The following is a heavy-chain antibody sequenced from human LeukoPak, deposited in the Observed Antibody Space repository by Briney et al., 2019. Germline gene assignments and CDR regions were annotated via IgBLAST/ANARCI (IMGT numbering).Heavy chain of an antibody. CDR3: ARDSSGWMGWFDP. V-gene: IGHV4-59*01. CDR1: GGSISSYY. Sequence: SETLPLTCTVSGGSISSYYWSWIRQPPGKGLEWIGYIYYSGSTNYNPSLKSRVTISVDTSKNQFSLKLSSVTAADTAVYYCARDSSGWMGWFDPWGQGTLVTVSS. CDR2: IYYSGST. D-gene: IGHD6-19*01. J-gene: IGHJ5*02.